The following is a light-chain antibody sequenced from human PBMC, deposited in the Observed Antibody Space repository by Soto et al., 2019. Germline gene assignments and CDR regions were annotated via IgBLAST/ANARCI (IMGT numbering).Light chain of an antibody. CDR2: AAS. CDR1: QSISSW. V-gene: IGKV1-39*01. J-gene: IGKJ4*01. CDR3: QQSYSTPVT. Sequence: DIQMTQSPSTLSASVGDRGTISFRASQSISSWMAWYQQKPRKAPKLLIYAASSLQSGVPSRFSGSGSGTDFTLTISSLQPEDFATYYCQQSYSTPVTFGGGTKVDI.